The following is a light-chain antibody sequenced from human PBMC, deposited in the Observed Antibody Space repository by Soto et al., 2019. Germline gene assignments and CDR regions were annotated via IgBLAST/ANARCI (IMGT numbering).Light chain of an antibody. CDR2: DAS. J-gene: IGKJ4*01. CDR1: QGIRSD. CDR3: LHQNSYLALS. V-gene: IGKV1-17*01. Sequence: DIQMTQSPSSLSASVGDRVTITCRASQGIRSDLGWYQQKAGKAPKRLIYDASTLQSGVPSRFKGSGSGTEFTLTISSLQSEDFATYYCLHQNSYLALSFGGGTKVEIK.